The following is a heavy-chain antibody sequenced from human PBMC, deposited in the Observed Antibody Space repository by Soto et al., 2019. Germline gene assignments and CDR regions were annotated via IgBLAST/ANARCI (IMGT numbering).Heavy chain of an antibody. CDR1: GASISGFY. Sequence: SETLSLTCTVSGASISGFYWSWIRKSAGKGLEWIGRIYAAGTTDYNPSLKSRVMMSVDTSKKQFSLKLRSVTAADTAVYYCVRDGTKTLRDWFDPWGQGMSVTVSS. D-gene: IGHD1-1*01. J-gene: IGHJ5*02. V-gene: IGHV4-4*07. CDR3: VRDGTKTLRDWFDP. CDR2: IYAAGTT.